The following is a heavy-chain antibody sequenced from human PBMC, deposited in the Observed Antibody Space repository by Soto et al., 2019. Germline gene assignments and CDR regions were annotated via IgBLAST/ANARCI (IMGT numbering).Heavy chain of an antibody. CDR2: ISGSGGST. CDR3: AKLGGSYPNYYFDY. CDR1: GFTFSNYV. Sequence: EVQLLESGGGLVQPGGSLRLSCAASGFTFSNYVMSWVRQAPGKGLEWVSVISGSGGSTYYADSVKGRFTISRDNSKNTLYLQMNSLRAEDTAVYYCAKLGGSYPNYYFDYWGQGTLVTVSS. V-gene: IGHV3-23*01. J-gene: IGHJ4*02. D-gene: IGHD1-26*01.